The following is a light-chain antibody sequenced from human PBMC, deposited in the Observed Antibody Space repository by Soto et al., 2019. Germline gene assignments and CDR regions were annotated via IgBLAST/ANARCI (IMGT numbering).Light chain of an antibody. Sequence: QPVLTQSPSASGTPGQRVTISCSGSSSNIGSETVNWYQHLPGTAPKLLIYLNNQRPSGVPDRFSGSKSDTSASLAISGLQSEDEADYYCATWDDSLKRVVFGGGTKLTVL. CDR2: LNN. CDR1: SSNIGSET. V-gene: IGLV1-44*01. CDR3: ATWDDSLKRVV. J-gene: IGLJ2*01.